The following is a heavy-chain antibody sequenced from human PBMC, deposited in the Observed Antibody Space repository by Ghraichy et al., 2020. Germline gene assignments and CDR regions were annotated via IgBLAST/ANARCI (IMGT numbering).Heavy chain of an antibody. CDR3: ARGDYYDSSGYWVDAFDI. CDR2: IKRDGSEK. CDR1: GFTFNSYW. D-gene: IGHD3-22*01. V-gene: IGHV3-7*04. Sequence: SCAASGFTFNSYWMSWVRQAPGKGLEWVANIKRDGSEKFYVDSVKGRFTLSRDNAKNSLYLQMNSLRAEDTAVYYCARGDYYDSSGYWVDAFDIWGQGTMVTVSS. J-gene: IGHJ3*02.